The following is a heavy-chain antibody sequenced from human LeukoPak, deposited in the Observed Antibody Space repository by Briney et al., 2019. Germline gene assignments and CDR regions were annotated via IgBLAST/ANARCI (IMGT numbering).Heavy chain of an antibody. J-gene: IGHJ4*02. CDR1: GGSISSYY. CDR3: ARVTTVTTGPDY. CDR2: IYYSGST. Sequence: SETLSLTCTVSGGSISSYYWSWIRQPPGKGLEWIGYIYYSGSTNYNPSLKSRVTISVDTSKNQFSLKLSSVTAVDTAIYYCARVTTVTTGPDYWGQGTLVTVSS. D-gene: IGHD4-11*01. V-gene: IGHV4-59*12.